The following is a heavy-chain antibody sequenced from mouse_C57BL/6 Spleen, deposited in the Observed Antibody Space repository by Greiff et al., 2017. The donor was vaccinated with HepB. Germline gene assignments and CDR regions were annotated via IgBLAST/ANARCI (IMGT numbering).Heavy chain of an antibody. J-gene: IGHJ4*01. CDR1: GFSLTSYG. Sequence: QVQLKESGPGLVQPSQSLSITCTVSGFSLTSYGVHWVRQSPGKGLEWLGVIWSGGSTDYNAAFISRLSISKDNSKSQVFFKMNSLQADDTAIYYCARNEITTVVGRDAMDYWGQGTSVTVSS. CDR2: IWSGGST. CDR3: ARNEITTVVGRDAMDY. V-gene: IGHV2-2*01. D-gene: IGHD1-1*01.